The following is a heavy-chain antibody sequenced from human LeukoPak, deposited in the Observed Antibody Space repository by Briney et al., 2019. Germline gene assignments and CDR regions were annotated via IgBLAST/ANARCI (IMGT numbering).Heavy chain of an antibody. CDR3: ARGNYGDYYYYYMDV. J-gene: IGHJ6*03. Sequence: SETLSLTCAVYGGSFSGYYWSWIRQPPGKGLEWIGEINHSGSTNYNPSLKSRVTISVDTSKNQFSLKLSSVTAADTAVYYCARGNYGDYYYYYMDVWGKGTTVTISS. V-gene: IGHV4-34*01. CDR1: GGSFSGYY. CDR2: INHSGST. D-gene: IGHD4-17*01.